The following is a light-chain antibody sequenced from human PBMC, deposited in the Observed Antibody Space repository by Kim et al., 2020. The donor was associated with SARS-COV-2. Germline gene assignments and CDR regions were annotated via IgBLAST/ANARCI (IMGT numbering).Light chain of an antibody. J-gene: IGLJ3*02. V-gene: IGLV3-1*01. CDR1: KLGEKY. Sequence: VSPGQTTSITCSGDKLGEKYACWYQQKPGQSPVLVIYQDNKRPSGIPERFSGSNSGNTATLTISGTQAMDEADYYCQAWDSSTAWVFGGGTQLTVL. CDR3: QAWDSSTAWV. CDR2: QDN.